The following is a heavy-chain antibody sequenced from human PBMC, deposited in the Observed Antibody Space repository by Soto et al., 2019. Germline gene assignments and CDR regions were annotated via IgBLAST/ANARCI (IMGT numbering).Heavy chain of an antibody. Sequence: EVQLLESGGGLVQPGGSLRLSCAASGFTFSSYAMSWVRQAPGKGLGWVSAISGSGGSTYYADSVKGRFTISRDNSKNTLYLQMNSLRAEDTAVYDCAANRGYNYYSRMDVWGRGTTVTVSS. CDR3: AANRGYNYYSRMDV. J-gene: IGHJ6*02. CDR2: ISGSGGST. D-gene: IGHD3-22*01. V-gene: IGHV3-23*01. CDR1: GFTFSSYA.